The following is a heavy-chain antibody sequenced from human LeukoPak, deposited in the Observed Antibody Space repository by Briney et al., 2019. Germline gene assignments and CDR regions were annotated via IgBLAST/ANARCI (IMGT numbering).Heavy chain of an antibody. CDR3: ARGGRNRYCSSTSCYPYYFDY. J-gene: IGHJ4*02. CDR1: EFTFSNYA. CDR2: INSDGSST. D-gene: IGHD2-2*01. V-gene: IGHV3-74*01. Sequence: GGSLRLSCTASEFTFSNYAVSWVRQAPGKGLVWVSRINSDGSSTSYADSVKGRFTISRDNAKNTLYLQMNSLRAEDTAVYYCARGGRNRYCSSTSCYPYYFDYWGQGTLVTVSS.